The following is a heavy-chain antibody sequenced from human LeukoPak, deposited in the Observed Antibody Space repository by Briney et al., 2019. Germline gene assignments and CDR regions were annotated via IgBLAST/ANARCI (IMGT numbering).Heavy chain of an antibody. CDR3: ARWGESGDYPVHAFDI. D-gene: IGHD2-21*02. CDR2: TRHSGAA. Sequence: SETLSLTRTVSGLSITNYYWNWMRQSPGKGLEWIGYTRHSGAANYNPTLSSRVTMSVDTSKSQFSLKLSSVSAADTAIYYCARWGESGDYPVHAFDIWGQGTTVTVSS. V-gene: IGHV4-59*01. J-gene: IGHJ3*02. CDR1: GLSITNYY.